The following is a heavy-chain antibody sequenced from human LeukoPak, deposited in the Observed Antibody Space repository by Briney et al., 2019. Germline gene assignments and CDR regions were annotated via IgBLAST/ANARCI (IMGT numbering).Heavy chain of an antibody. CDR2: VNSDSGAT. CDR1: GYTFTVYY. J-gene: IGHJ4*02. Sequence: GASVKVSCKASGYTFTVYYIHWVRQAPGQGLEWMGWVNSDSGATNYEQKFQGRVTMTRDTSINTVYLELSSLTSDDTAIYYCARKDAGPSSFDYGGRESLATFP. V-gene: IGHV1-2*02. CDR3: ARKDAGPSSFDY.